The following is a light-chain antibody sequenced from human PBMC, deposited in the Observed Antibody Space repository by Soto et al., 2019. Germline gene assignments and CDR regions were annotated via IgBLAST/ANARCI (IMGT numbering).Light chain of an antibody. CDR1: QSVSSTS. CDR3: QQYGSSPWT. V-gene: IGKV3-20*01. J-gene: IGKJ1*01. Sequence: EIVLTQSPGTLSLSPGERATLSCRASQSVSSTSLAWYQQKPGQAPRLLIYGASNRATGIPDRFSGSGSGTVFTLTISRLEPEYFAVYYCQQYGSSPWTFRQGTKVEIK. CDR2: GAS.